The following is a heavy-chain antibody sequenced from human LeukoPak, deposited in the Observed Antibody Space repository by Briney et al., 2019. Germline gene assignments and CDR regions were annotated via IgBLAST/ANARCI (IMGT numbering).Heavy chain of an antibody. CDR1: GFTFGSYW. CDR2: IKQDGSEK. D-gene: IGHD3-10*01. J-gene: IGHJ3*02. V-gene: IGHV3-7*03. CDR3: ARARVIDAFDI. Sequence: GGSLRLSCAASGFTFGSYWMSWVRQAPGKGLEWVANIKQDGSEKYYVDSVKGRFTISRDNAKNSLYLQMNSLRAEDTAVYYCARARVIDAFDIWGQGTMVTVSS.